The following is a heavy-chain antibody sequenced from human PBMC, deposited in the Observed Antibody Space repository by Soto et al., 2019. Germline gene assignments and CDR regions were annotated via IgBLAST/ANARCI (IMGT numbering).Heavy chain of an antibody. V-gene: IGHV3-30*18. Sequence: QVQLVESGGGVVQPGRSLRLSCAGSGFTFSAYGMDWVRQAPGKGLEWVAVISYDGRNKYYADSGRGRFTISRDNSKNTRYLQMNSLRAEDTAVYYGAKDRMVAGVRGYFDYWGQGTLVTVSS. CDR3: AKDRMVAGVRGYFDY. CDR2: ISYDGRNK. J-gene: IGHJ4*02. CDR1: GFTFSAYG. D-gene: IGHD3-10*01.